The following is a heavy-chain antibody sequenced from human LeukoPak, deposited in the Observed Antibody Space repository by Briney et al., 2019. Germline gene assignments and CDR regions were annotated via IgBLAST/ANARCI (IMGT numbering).Heavy chain of an antibody. J-gene: IGHJ4*02. CDR1: GFTFSSYS. CDR2: ISSSGSYI. Sequence: GRSLRLSCAASGFTFSSYSMSWVRQAPGKGLEWVSSISSSGSYIYYADSVKGRFTISRDNAKNSLYLQMNSLRAEDTAVYYCARERGYSYGTEGLFDYWGQGTLVTVSS. D-gene: IGHD5-18*01. CDR3: ARERGYSYGTEGLFDY. V-gene: IGHV3-21*01.